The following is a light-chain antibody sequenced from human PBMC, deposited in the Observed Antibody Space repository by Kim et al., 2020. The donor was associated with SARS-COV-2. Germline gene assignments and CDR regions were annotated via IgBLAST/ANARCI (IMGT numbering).Light chain of an antibody. CDR1: SSGVGGYNY. CDR2: DVS. J-gene: IGLJ3*02. V-gene: IGLV2-14*04. Sequence: GQSITSSCTGNSSGVGGYNYVSWYQQHPGKAPKLMIYDVSKRPSGVSNRFSGSKSGNTASLTISGLQAEDEADYYCSSYTSSSTWVFGGGTQLTVL. CDR3: SSYTSSSTWV.